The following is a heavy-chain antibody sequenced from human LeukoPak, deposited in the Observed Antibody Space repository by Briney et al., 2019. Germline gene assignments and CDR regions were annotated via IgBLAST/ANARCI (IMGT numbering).Heavy chain of an antibody. CDR3: ARAPYSSSWYIFDH. D-gene: IGHD6-13*01. CDR1: GFSFRTYT. J-gene: IGHJ4*02. CDR2: ISYDGVNK. Sequence: GGSLRLSCEASGFSFRTYTKHWIRQPPGKGREGVAVISYDGVNKYYADSVKGRFTISRDNSKNTLSLQMNSLTVEDTAVYYCARAPYSSSWYIFDHWGQGTLVTVSS. V-gene: IGHV3-30*04.